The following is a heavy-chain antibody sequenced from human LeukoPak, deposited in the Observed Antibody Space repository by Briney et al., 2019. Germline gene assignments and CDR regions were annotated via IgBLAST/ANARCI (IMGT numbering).Heavy chain of an antibody. V-gene: IGHV4-34*01. D-gene: IGHD2-15*01. CDR3: ARWSVAYYYYYMDV. CDR2: INHSGST. J-gene: IGHJ6*03. Sequence: SETLSLTCAVCGGSFSGYYWSWIRQPPGKGLEWIGEINHSGSTNYNPSLKSRVTISVDTSKNQFSLKLSSVTAADTAVYYCARWSVAYYYYYMDVWGKGTTVTISS. CDR1: GGSFSGYY.